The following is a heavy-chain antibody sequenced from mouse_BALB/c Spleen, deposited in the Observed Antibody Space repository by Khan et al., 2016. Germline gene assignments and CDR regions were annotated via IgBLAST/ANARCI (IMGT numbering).Heavy chain of an antibody. J-gene: IGHJ2*01. CDR3: ARWAYGLYYFDY. CDR1: GYSITSDYA. CDR2: IRYSGST. Sequence: EVQLRESGPGLVKPSQSVALSCTVTGYSITSDYAWNWIRQFPGNKLEWMGYIRYSGSTSYNPSLKSRISITRDTSKNQFFLQLNSVTTEDTATYCCARWAYGLYYFDYCGQGTTLTVSS. D-gene: IGHD1-2*01. V-gene: IGHV3-2*02.